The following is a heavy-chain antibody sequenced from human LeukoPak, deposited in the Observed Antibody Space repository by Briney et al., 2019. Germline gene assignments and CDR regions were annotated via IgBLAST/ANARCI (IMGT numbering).Heavy chain of an antibody. J-gene: IGHJ6*03. CDR3: ARGHIGMDV. CDR2: IKQDGSEK. CDR1: GFTFSSWW. V-gene: IGHV3-7*01. Sequence: GGSLRLSCAVSGFTFSSWWMPWVRRAPGKGLEWVANIKQDGSEKNYVDSVKGRFTISRDNAKNSLDLQMNRLRAEDTAVYYCARGHIGMDVWGKGTTVTVSS. D-gene: IGHD5-12*01.